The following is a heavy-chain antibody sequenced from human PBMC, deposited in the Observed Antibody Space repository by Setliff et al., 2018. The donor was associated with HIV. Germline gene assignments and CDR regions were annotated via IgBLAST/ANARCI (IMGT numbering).Heavy chain of an antibody. Sequence: PSETLSLTCAVYGGSFNDYYWTWIRQPPGKGLEWIGVFDHSGSTKYHASLKSRVTISIDTSKNQISLNMSSVTAADTAVYYCASVGGYFDWLLLGSYYYMDVWGKGTTVTVSS. CDR3: ASVGGYFDWLLLGSYYYMDV. CDR1: GGSFNDYY. V-gene: IGHV4-34*01. J-gene: IGHJ6*03. CDR2: FDHSGST. D-gene: IGHD3-9*01.